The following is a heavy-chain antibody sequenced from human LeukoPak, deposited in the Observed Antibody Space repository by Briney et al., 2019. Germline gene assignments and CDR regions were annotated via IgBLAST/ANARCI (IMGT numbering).Heavy chain of an antibody. V-gene: IGHV4-30-2*01. J-gene: IGHJ4*02. Sequence: SQTLSLTCAVSGGSISSGGHSWSWIRQPPGKGLEWIGYIYHSGSTYYNPSLKSRVTISVDRSKNQFSLKLSSVTAADTAVYYCAREYCSGGSCYFDYWGQGTLVTVSS. CDR1: GGSISSGGHS. D-gene: IGHD2-15*01. CDR2: IYHSGST. CDR3: AREYCSGGSCYFDY.